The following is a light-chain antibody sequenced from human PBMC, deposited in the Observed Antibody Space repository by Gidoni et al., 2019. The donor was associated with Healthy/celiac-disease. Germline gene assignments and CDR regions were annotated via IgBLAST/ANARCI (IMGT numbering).Light chain of an antibody. CDR3: QQYGSVYT. CDR1: QSVSSSY. J-gene: IGKJ2*01. CDR2: GAS. V-gene: IGKV3-20*01. Sequence: EIVLTQSPGTLSLSPGVRATLSCRASQSVSSSYLAWYQQKPGQAPGLLIYGASSRATGITDRFSGSGSGTDFTLTIGRLEPEDFTVYYCQQYGSVYTFXQXTKLEIK.